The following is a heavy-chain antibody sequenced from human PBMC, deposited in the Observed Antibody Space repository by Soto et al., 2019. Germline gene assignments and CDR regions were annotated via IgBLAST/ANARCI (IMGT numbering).Heavy chain of an antibody. CDR1: GDSISRYY. J-gene: IGHJ5*02. Sequence: PSETLSLTFTVSGDSISRYYWSCIRQPAGKGLEWIGRIYTSGSTNYNPSLKSRVTMSVDTSKNQFSLKLSSVTAADTAVYYCARSPRIAAAGLNWFEPRGQGTLVTVSS. V-gene: IGHV4-4*07. D-gene: IGHD6-13*01. CDR2: IYTSGST. CDR3: ARSPRIAAAGLNWFEP.